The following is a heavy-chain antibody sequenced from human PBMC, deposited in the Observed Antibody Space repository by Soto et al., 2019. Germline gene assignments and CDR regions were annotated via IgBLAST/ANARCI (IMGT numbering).Heavy chain of an antibody. Sequence: SETLSLPCTVSGGSISSYYWRWIRQPPGKGLEWIGYIYYSGSTNYNPSLKSRVTISVDTSKNQFSLKLSSVTAADTAVYYCARDFSTVTNDYYYYYVDVWGKGTTVTSP. CDR1: GGSISSYY. D-gene: IGHD4-4*01. CDR2: IYYSGST. CDR3: ARDFSTVTNDYYYYYVDV. V-gene: IGHV4-59*01. J-gene: IGHJ6*03.